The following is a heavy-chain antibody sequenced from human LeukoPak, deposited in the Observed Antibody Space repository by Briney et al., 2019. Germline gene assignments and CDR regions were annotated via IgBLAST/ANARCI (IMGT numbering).Heavy chain of an antibody. CDR3: ARGGNNYYDSSGYYYDAFDI. CDR1: GYTFTSYG. D-gene: IGHD3-22*01. Sequence: ASVKVSCKAPGYTFTSYGISWVRQAPGQGLEWMGWISAYNGNTNYAQKLQGRVTMTTDTSTSTAYMELRSLRSDDTAVYYCARGGNNYYDSSGYYYDAFDIWGQGTMVTVSS. CDR2: ISAYNGNT. V-gene: IGHV1-18*01. J-gene: IGHJ3*02.